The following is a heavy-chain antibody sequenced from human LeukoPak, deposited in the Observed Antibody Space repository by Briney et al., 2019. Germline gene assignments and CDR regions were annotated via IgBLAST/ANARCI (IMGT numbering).Heavy chain of an antibody. V-gene: IGHV4-34*01. CDR1: GGSFSGYY. CDR2: INHSGST. CDR3: ARERGYSSGWYRDYFDY. D-gene: IGHD6-19*01. Sequence: SETLSLTCAVYGGSFSGYYWSWIRQPPGKGLEWIGEINHSGSTNYNPSLKSRVTISVDTSKNQFSLKLSSVTAADTAVYYCARERGYSSGWYRDYFDYWGQGTLVTVSS. J-gene: IGHJ4*02.